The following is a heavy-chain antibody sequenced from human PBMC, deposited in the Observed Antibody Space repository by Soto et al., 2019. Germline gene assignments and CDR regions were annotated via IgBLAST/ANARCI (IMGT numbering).Heavy chain of an antibody. CDR3: ARDVYSSSWADAFDI. Sequence: XSVKVSCKASGYTFTSYGISWVRQAPGQGLEWMGWISAYNGNTNYAQKLQGRVTMTTDTSTSTAYMELRSLRSDDTAVYYCARDVYSSSWADAFDIWGQGTMVTVSS. CDR2: ISAYNGNT. CDR1: GYTFTSYG. J-gene: IGHJ3*02. V-gene: IGHV1-18*04. D-gene: IGHD6-13*01.